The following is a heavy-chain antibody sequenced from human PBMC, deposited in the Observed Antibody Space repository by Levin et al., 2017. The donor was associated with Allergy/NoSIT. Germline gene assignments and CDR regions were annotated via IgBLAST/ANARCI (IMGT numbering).Heavy chain of an antibody. CDR3: AKGRFERGYADIED. CDR2: ISGGSDLI. Sequence: GGSLRLSCAASGFNLKSFEMNWVRQAPGKGPEWVSYISGGSDLIRYRESVKGRFTVSRDNAKNSVYLQMNDLTVEDTALYYCAKGRFERGYADIEDWGPGTLVTVS. D-gene: IGHD2-15*01. CDR1: GFNLKSFE. V-gene: IGHV3-48*03. J-gene: IGHJ4*02.